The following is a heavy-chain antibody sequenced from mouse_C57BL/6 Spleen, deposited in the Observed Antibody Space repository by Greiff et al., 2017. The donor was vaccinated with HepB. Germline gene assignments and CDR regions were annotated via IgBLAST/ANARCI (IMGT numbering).Heavy chain of an antibody. V-gene: IGHV1-63*01. D-gene: IGHD1-1*01. Sequence: QVQLQQSGAELVRPGPSVKMSCKASGYTFTNYWIGWAKQRPGHGLEWIGDIYPGGGYTNYNEKFKGKATLTADKSSSTAYMQFSSLTSEDSAIYYCARSYYGSFDYWGQGTTLTVSS. CDR2: IYPGGGYT. CDR3: ARSYYGSFDY. CDR1: GYTFTNYW. J-gene: IGHJ2*01.